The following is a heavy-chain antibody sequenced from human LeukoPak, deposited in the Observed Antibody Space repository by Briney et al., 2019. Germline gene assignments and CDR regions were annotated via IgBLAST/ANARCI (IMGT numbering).Heavy chain of an antibody. CDR3: AREGYCSSTSCYWVANWFDP. Sequence: SETLSLTCTVSGGSISNYYWSWIRQPPGKGLEWIGEINHSGSTNYNPSLKSRVTISVDTSKNQFSLKLSSVTAAGTAVYYCAREGYCSSTSCYWVANWFDPWGQGTLVTVSS. V-gene: IGHV4-34*01. J-gene: IGHJ5*02. CDR2: INHSGST. CDR1: GGSISNYY. D-gene: IGHD2-2*01.